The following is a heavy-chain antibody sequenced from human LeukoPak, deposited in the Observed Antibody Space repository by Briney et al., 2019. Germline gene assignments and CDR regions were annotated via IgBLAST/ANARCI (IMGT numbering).Heavy chain of an antibody. J-gene: IGHJ3*02. D-gene: IGHD6-6*01. V-gene: IGHV3-48*01. CDR2: ISSSGSTI. Sequence: GGSLRLSCAASGFVFIKYGMHWVRQAPGKGLEWVSYISSSGSTIYYADSVKGRFTISRDNSKNTLYLQMNSLRAEDTAVYYCARDECCRSSSAGAFDIWGQGTMVTVSS. CDR3: ARDECCRSSSAGAFDI. CDR1: GFVFIKYG.